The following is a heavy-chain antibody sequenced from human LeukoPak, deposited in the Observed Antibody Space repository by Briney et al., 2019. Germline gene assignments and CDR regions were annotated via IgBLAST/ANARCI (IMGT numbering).Heavy chain of an antibody. D-gene: IGHD3-10*01. V-gene: IGHV3-23*01. CDR2: ISGSGGST. CDR1: GFTFSSNA. J-gene: IGHJ4*02. CDR3: ARALWFGEGGFDY. Sequence: PGGSLRLSCAASGFTFSSNAMSWVRQAPGKGLEWVSAISGSGGSTYYADSVKGRFTISRDNSKNTLYLQMNSLRAEDTAVYYCARALWFGEGGFDYWGQGTLVTVSS.